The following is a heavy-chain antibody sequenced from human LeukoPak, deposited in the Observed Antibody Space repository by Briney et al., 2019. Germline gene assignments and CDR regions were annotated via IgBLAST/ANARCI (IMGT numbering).Heavy chain of an antibody. D-gene: IGHD2-2*01. J-gene: IGHJ5*02. CDR1: GGSFSGYY. CDR3: ARGSTSCPNWFDP. CDR2: INHSGST. Sequence: SETLSLTCAVYGGSFSGYYWSWIRQPPGKGLEWIGEINHSGSTNYNPSLKSRVTISVGTSKNQFSLKLSSVTAADTAAYYCARGSTSCPNWFDPWGQGTLVTVSS. V-gene: IGHV4-34*01.